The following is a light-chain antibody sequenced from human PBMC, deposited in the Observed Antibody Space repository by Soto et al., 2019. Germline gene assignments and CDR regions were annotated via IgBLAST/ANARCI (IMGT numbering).Light chain of an antibody. V-gene: IGLV1-47*01. Sequence: QSVLTQPPSASGTPGQRVTISCSGTTSNIGHNYVCWYQQLPGSTPKLLILRSDQRPSGVPDRFSGSKSGTSASLTIGGLRSEDEADYYCDSWDDSLSGFVFGTGTKVTVL. J-gene: IGLJ1*01. CDR1: TSNIGHNY. CDR2: RSD. CDR3: DSWDDSLSGFV.